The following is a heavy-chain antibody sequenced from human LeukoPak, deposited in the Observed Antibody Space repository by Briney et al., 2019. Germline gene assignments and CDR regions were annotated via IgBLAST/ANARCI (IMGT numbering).Heavy chain of an antibody. CDR1: GFSFSNAW. J-gene: IGHJ4*02. D-gene: IGHD3-22*01. V-gene: IGHV3-15*07. CDR2: IYSKTNGGTT. Sequence: GGSLRLSCVASGFSFSNAWMNWVRQAPGKGLEWVGRIYSKTNGGTTEYAAPVKGRFTISRDDSKNTLYLQMNSLETKDTALYYCTRGSITYDSSDFDHWGQGTLVTVSS. CDR3: TRGSITYDSSDFDH.